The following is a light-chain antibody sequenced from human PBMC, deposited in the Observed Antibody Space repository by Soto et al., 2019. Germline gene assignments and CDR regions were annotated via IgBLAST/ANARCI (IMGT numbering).Light chain of an antibody. V-gene: IGLV1-40*01. Sequence: QSVLTQPPSVSGAPGQRVTISCTGSSSSIGAGYDVHWYHQLPGAAPKLLVSGNNNRPSGVPDRFSASKSGTSASLAMTGLQTEDEAQYYCQSYDSRLTAYGFGTGTKLTVL. CDR1: SSSIGAGYD. CDR2: GNN. J-gene: IGLJ1*01. CDR3: QSYDSRLTAYG.